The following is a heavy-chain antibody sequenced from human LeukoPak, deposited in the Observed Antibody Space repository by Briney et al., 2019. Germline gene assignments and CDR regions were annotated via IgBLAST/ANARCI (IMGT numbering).Heavy chain of an antibody. CDR1: GYSFTAQY. V-gene: IGHV1-2*02. CDR3: ASYPRSVDTPPFDY. D-gene: IGHD3-16*02. J-gene: IGHJ4*02. Sequence: GASVKVSCKASGYSFTAQYMHWLRQAPGQGLEWMGWINPNNGDTKYAQSSLGRVIMTRDTSTTTAYMELSSLRSDDTAVYFCASYPRSVDTPPFDYWGQGTLVTVSS. CDR2: INPNNGDT.